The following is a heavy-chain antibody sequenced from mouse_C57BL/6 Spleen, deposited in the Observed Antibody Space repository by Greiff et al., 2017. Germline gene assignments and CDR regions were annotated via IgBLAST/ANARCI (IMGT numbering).Heavy chain of an antibody. CDR2: IYPGDGDT. Sequence: VQLQQSGAELVKPGASVKISCKASGYAFSSYWMNWVKQRPGKGLEWIGQIYPGDGDTNYNGKFKGQATLTADKSSSTAYMQLSSLTSEDSAVYFCARRDSNYVYFDYWGKGTTLTVSS. V-gene: IGHV1-80*01. CDR3: ARRDSNYVYFDY. J-gene: IGHJ2*01. CDR1: GYAFSSYW. D-gene: IGHD2-5*01.